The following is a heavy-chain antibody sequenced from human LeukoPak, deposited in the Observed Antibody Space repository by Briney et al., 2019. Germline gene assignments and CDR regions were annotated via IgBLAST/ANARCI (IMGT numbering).Heavy chain of an antibody. Sequence: GGSLRLSCAASGFTFSSYEMNWVRQAPGKGLEWVSYISSSGSTIYYADSVKGRFTISRDNAKNSLYLQMNSLRAEDTAVYYCARVKTEDCGGDCYYYYYGMDVWGQGTTVTVSS. V-gene: IGHV3-48*03. D-gene: IGHD2-21*02. J-gene: IGHJ6*02. CDR1: GFTFSSYE. CDR3: ARVKTEDCGGDCYYYYYGMDV. CDR2: ISSSGSTI.